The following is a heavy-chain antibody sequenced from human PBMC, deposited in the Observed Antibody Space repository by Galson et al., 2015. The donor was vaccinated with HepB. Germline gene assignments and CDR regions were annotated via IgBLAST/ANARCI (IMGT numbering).Heavy chain of an antibody. V-gene: IGHV3-53*01. J-gene: IGHJ4*02. D-gene: IGHD2-15*01. CDR1: GFTVSNTY. Sequence: SLRLSCAASGFTVSNTYMSWVRQAPGKGLEWLSVIYSGGHAFYADSVKGRFTISRDTSKNTVYLQMNSLRVEDTAVYYCASPFCIGGNCYPSWYWGQGTLVTVSS. CDR2: IYSGGHA. CDR3: ASPFCIGGNCYPSWY.